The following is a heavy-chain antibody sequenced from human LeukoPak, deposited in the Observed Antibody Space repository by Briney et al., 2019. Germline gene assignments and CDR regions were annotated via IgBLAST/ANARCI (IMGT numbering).Heavy chain of an antibody. CDR3: ARDFGGMTTVTTRGKRSYNWFDP. J-gene: IGHJ5*02. V-gene: IGHV1-2*02. CDR2: INPNSGGT. CDR1: GYTFTGYY. Sequence: ASVKVSCKASGYTFTGYYMHWVRQAPGQGLDWMGWINPNSGGTNYAQKFQGRVTMTRDTSISTAYMELSRLRSDDTAVYYCARDFGGMTTVTTRGKRSYNWFDPWGQGTLVTVSS. D-gene: IGHD4-17*01.